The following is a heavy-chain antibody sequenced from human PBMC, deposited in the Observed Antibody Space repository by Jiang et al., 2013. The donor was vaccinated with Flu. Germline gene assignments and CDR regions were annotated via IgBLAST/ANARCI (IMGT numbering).Heavy chain of an antibody. CDR1: GGSISSYY. CDR3: ARERRDYDSSGYYHYYYGMDV. CDR2: IYNSGST. D-gene: IGHD3-22*01. J-gene: IGHJ6*04. V-gene: IGHV4-59*01. Sequence: GSGLVKPSETLSLTCTVSGGSISSYYWKWIRQSPGKGLEWIGYIYNSGSTNYNPSLKSRVTISVDTSNNQFSLKLSSVTAADTAVYYCARERRDYDSSGYYHYYYGMDVWGKGPRSPSPQ.